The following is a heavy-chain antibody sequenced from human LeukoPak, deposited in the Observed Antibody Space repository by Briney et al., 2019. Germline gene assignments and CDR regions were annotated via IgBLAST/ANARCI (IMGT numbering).Heavy chain of an antibody. D-gene: IGHD3-10*01. J-gene: IGHJ5*02. CDR1: SGSISSYY. CDR3: ASQGYYYGSGTSWFVP. Sequence: SETLSLTCTVSSGSISSYYWSWIRQPPGKGLEWIGYIYYSGSTNYNPSLKSRVTISVDTSKNQFSLKLSSVTAADTAVYYCASQGYYYGSGTSWFVPWGQGTLVTVSS. CDR2: IYYSGST. V-gene: IGHV4-59*08.